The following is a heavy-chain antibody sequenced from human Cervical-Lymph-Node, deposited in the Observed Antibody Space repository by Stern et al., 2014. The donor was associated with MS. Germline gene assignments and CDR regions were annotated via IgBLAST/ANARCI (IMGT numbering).Heavy chain of an antibody. J-gene: IGHJ6*02. CDR1: GYTFTSYA. CDR3: ASPDAPSAINCYYYGMDV. D-gene: IGHD2-2*02. Sequence: QEQLVQSGSELKKPGASVKVSCKASGYTFTSYAMNWVRQAPGPGLEWMGWVNTNAENSTYAQVFRVRCVFSLDTSVSTAYLQISSLNAEDTAVYYCASPDAPSAINCYYYGMDVWGQGTTVTVSS. CDR2: VNTNAENS. V-gene: IGHV7-4-1*02.